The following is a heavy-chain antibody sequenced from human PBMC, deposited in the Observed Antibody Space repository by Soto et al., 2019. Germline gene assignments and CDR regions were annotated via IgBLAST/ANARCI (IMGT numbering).Heavy chain of an antibody. Sequence: GESLKISCSGSGYSFTNYWIGWVRQMPGKGLEWMGIIYPGDSDTRYSPSFQGQVTISADTSITTAYLQWSGLRASDTAMYFCARHLVGSTRGNFDYWGQGTLVTVSS. CDR2: IYPGDSDT. J-gene: IGHJ4*01. V-gene: IGHV5-51*01. CDR3: ARHLVGSTRGNFDY. CDR1: GYSFTNYW. D-gene: IGHD2-2*01.